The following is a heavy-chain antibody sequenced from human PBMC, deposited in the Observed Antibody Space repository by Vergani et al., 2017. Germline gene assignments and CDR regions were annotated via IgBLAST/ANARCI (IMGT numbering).Heavy chain of an antibody. CDR3: SRLSCDTTPYRQGGYDC. V-gene: IGHV3-23*01. CDR2: ISARYPST. Sequence: EVQLLQSGGGVIQPGGSVRLSCAASGFTFSACPMTWVRQAPGKGLEWVSAISARYPSTYYADSVKGRLTISRDTSNNILYLQMNSLRAEDTAVYYCSRLSCDTTPYRQGGYDCWGQGTQVSVSS. J-gene: IGHJ4*02. CDR1: GFTFSACP. D-gene: IGHD1-1*01.